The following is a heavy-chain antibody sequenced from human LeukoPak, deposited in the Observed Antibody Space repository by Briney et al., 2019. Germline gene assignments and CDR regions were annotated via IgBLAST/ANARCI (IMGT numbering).Heavy chain of an antibody. Sequence: PGGSLRLSCAASGFTFSSYAMSWVRQAPGKGLEWVSGITGSGSGTYYADSVKGQFTISRDNAKNTLYLRMNSLRVEDTAVYYCAKSGEGRLPYYIDYSGQGTLVTVSS. CDR1: GFTFSSYA. CDR3: AKSGEGRLPYYIDY. V-gene: IGHV3-23*01. D-gene: IGHD3-10*01. CDR2: ITGSGSGT. J-gene: IGHJ4*02.